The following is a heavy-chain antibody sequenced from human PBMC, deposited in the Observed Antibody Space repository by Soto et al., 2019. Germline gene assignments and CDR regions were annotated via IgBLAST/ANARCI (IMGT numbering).Heavy chain of an antibody. Sequence: ASVKVSCKASGYTFTSYDINWVRQATGQGLEWMGWMNPNSGNTGYAQKFQGRVTMTRNTSISTAYMELSSMRSEDTAVYYCARAGGSVLYGDYEERTYYYYYYMDVWGKGTTVTVSS. D-gene: IGHD4-17*01. V-gene: IGHV1-8*01. CDR2: MNPNSGNT. CDR1: GYTFTSYD. CDR3: ARAGGSVLYGDYEERTYYYYYYMDV. J-gene: IGHJ6*03.